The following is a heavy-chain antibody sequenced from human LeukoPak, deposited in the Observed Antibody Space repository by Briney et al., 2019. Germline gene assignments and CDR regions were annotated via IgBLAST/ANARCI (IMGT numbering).Heavy chain of an antibody. CDR3: AKGRNPGPAGYGMDV. Sequence: GGSLRLSCAASGFTFSSYAMSWVRQAPGKGLEWVSAISGGAGSTYYADSVKGRLTIARDNAKNSLYLQMNSLRAEDTALYYCAKGRNPGPAGYGMDVWGQGTTVTVSS. V-gene: IGHV3-23*01. CDR2: ISGGAGST. J-gene: IGHJ6*02. CDR1: GFTFSSYA.